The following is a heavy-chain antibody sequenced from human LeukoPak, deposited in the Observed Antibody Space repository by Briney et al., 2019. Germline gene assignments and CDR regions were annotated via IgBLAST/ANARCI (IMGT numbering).Heavy chain of an antibody. CDR1: GGSISSGGYS. D-gene: IGHD3-10*01. J-gene: IGHJ6*02. Sequence: SETLSLTCAVSGGSISSGGYSWSWIRQPPGKGLEWIGYIYHSGSTYYNPSLKSRVTISVDRSKNQFSLKLSSVTAADTAVYYCARGFAFGFAYYYYYGMDVWGQGTTVTVSS. V-gene: IGHV4-30-2*01. CDR2: IYHSGST. CDR3: ARGFAFGFAYYYYYGMDV.